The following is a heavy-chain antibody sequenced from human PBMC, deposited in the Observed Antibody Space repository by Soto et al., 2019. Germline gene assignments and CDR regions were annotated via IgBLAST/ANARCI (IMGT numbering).Heavy chain of an antibody. V-gene: IGHV4-39*01. J-gene: IGHJ4*02. Sequence: QLQLQESGPGLVKPSETLSLTCTVSGGSISRSSYYWGWIRQPPGKGLEWIGSIYYSGSTHYNPSLKSRDTISVDTSKNQFSLKLSSVTAADTAVYYCATLWFGAADYWGQGTLVTVSS. CDR3: ATLWFGAADY. D-gene: IGHD3-10*01. CDR1: GGSISRSSYY. CDR2: IYYSGST.